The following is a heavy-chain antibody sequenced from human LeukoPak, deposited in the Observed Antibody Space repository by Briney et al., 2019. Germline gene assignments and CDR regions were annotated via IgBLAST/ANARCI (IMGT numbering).Heavy chain of an antibody. V-gene: IGHV3-11*04. CDR3: ARGSRGYIAAPFDY. Sequence: GGSLRLSCAASGFTFSDYYMSWIRQAPGKGLEWVSYISSSSSTVYYADSVKGRFTISRDNAKNSLYLQMNSLRAEDTAVYYCARGSRGYIAAPFDYWGQGTLVTVSS. J-gene: IGHJ4*02. CDR2: ISSSSSTV. D-gene: IGHD6-6*01. CDR1: GFTFSDYY.